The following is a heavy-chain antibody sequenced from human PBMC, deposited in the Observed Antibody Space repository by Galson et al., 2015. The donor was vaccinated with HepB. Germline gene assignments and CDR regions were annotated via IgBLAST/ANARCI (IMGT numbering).Heavy chain of an antibody. Sequence: SCKASGYTFTDYYMHWVRQAPGQGLEWMGRINPNSGGADCAQKFQGRVTMTRDTSISTAYMKLSRLRSDDTAVYYCARPPYCSGGVCYDYWGQGTLVTVSS. J-gene: IGHJ4*02. CDR3: ARPPYCSGGVCYDY. CDR1: GYTFTDYY. D-gene: IGHD2-15*01. CDR2: INPNSGGA. V-gene: IGHV1-2*06.